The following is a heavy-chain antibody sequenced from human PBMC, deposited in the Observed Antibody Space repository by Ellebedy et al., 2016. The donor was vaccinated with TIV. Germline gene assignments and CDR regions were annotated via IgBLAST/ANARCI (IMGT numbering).Heavy chain of an antibody. CDR1: GFSFSSHV. Sequence: GESLKISXAASGFSFSSHVMTWVRQTPGKGLEWVSAISSSGGHTYYADSVKGRFTISRDNSKNTLFLQMKRLRGDDTAVYYCARGASGLDPWGQGTLVTVSS. D-gene: IGHD3-10*01. CDR2: ISSSGGHT. J-gene: IGHJ5*02. CDR3: ARGASGLDP. V-gene: IGHV3-23*01.